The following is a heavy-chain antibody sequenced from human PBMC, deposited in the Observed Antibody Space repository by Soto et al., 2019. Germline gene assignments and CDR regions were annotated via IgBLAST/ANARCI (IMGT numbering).Heavy chain of an antibody. V-gene: IGHV4-59*01. D-gene: IGHD5-18*01. CDR1: GGSISSYY. J-gene: IGHJ4*02. CDR2: IYYSGST. Sequence: SETLSLTCTVSGGSISSYYWSWIRQPPGKGLEWIGYIYYSGSTNYNPSLKSRVTISVDTSKNQFSLKLSSVTAADTAVYYCARVGYSYGFDYWGQGTLVTVSS. CDR3: ARVGYSYGFDY.